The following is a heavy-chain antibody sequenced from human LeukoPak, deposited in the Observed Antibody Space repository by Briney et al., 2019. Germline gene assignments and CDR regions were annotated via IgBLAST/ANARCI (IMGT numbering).Heavy chain of an antibody. CDR2: INAYDDKT. J-gene: IGHJ4*02. D-gene: IGHD2-15*01. CDR3: ARSLYQTSSVTYCSGGTWYGYFDY. CDR1: GYIFTNSG. Sequence: GASVKVSCKASGYIFTNSGISWVRQAPGQGLEWLGWINAYDDKTISAQRVQGRVTMTTDTSTTTAYMELRSLTSDDTAVYSCARSLYQTSSVTYCSGGTWYGYFDYWGQGTLVTVSS. V-gene: IGHV1-18*01.